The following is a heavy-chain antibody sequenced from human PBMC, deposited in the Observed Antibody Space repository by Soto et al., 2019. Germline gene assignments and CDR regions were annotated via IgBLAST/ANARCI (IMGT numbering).Heavy chain of an antibody. D-gene: IGHD6-25*01. CDR2: ISYDGSNK. V-gene: IGHV3-30*18. CDR3: AKRLKI. CDR1: GFTFSSYG. J-gene: IGHJ1*01. Sequence: QVQLVESGGGVVQPGRSLRLSCAASGFTFSSYGMHWVRQAPGKGLEWVAVISYDGSNKYYADSVKGRFTISRDNSKNTLYLQMNSLRAEDTAVYYCAKRLKICGQGTLVTVSS.